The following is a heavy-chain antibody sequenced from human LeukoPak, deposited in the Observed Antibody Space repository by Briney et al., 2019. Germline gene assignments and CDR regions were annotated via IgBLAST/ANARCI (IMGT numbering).Heavy chain of an antibody. J-gene: IGHJ4*02. D-gene: IGHD3-22*01. V-gene: IGHV3-23*01. CDR3: AKSQGYYDSSGYPYYFDY. CDR1: GFTFSSYA. Sequence: PGESLRLSCAASGFTFSSYAMSWVRQAPGRGLQWVSAICGSGGSTYYTDSVKGRFTISRDNSKNTLYLQMNSLRAEDTAVYYCAKSQGYYDSSGYPYYFDYWGQGTLVTVSS. CDR2: ICGSGGST.